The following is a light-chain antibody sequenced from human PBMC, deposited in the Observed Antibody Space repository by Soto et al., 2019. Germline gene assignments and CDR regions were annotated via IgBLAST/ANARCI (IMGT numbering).Light chain of an antibody. CDR2: QDS. CDR1: KLGDKY. CDR3: QAWDSSTAV. V-gene: IGLV3-1*01. J-gene: IGLJ2*01. Sequence: SSELTQPPSVSVSPGQTASITCSGDKLGDKYACWYQQKPGQSPVLVIYQDSKRPSGIPERFPGSNSGNTATLTISGTQAMDEADYYCQAWDSSTAVFGGGTKLTVL.